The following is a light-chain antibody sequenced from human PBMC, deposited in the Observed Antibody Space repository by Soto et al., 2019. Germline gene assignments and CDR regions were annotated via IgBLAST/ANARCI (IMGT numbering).Light chain of an antibody. J-gene: IGLJ1*01. CDR3: TSYTTSGTYV. CDR2: YVS. V-gene: IGLV2-14*03. CDR1: SSDIGAYIH. Sequence: QSVLTQPASVSGSPGQSIAVSCSGTSSDIGAYIHVSWYQQHPGKAPKLMIYYVSNRPSGVSDRFAGSKSGNTASLTISGLQAEDEADYYCTSYTTSGTYVFGAGTKLTVL.